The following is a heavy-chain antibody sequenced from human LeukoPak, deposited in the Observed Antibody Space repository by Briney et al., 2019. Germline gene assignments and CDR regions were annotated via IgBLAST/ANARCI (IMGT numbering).Heavy chain of an antibody. Sequence: GASVKVSCKTSGYTFTSYGISWVRQAPGQGLEWMGWISAYNGNTNYAQKLQGRVTMTTDTSTSTAYMELKSLRSDDTAVYYCARGQWKRYYDSSAGNWFDPWGQGTLLTVSS. CDR2: ISAYNGNT. CDR1: GYTFTSYG. D-gene: IGHD3-22*01. CDR3: ARGQWKRYYDSSAGNWFDP. V-gene: IGHV1-18*01. J-gene: IGHJ5*02.